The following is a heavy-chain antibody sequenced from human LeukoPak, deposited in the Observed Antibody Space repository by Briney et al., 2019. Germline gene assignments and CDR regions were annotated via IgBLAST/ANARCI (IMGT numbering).Heavy chain of an antibody. CDR1: GGSISSSSYY. D-gene: IGHD3-3*01. V-gene: IGHV4-39*01. CDR3: ARHDFWSGYSFDY. Sequence: PSETLSLTCTVSGGSISSSSYYWGWIRQPPGKGLEWLGSIYYSGSTYYNPSLKSRVTISVDTSKNQFSLKLSSVTAADTAVYYCARHDFWSGYSFDYWGQGTLVTVSS. J-gene: IGHJ4*02. CDR2: IYYSGST.